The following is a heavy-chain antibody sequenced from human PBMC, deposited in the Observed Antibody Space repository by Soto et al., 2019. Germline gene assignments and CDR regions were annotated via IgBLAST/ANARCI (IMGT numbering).Heavy chain of an antibody. CDR3: AREGHPI. CDR2: IIPILGIA. CDR1: GGTFSSYT. V-gene: IGHV1-69*08. Sequence: QVQLVQSGAEVKKPGSSVKVSCKATGGTFSSYTMSWVRQAPGQGLEWMGRIIPILGIANYAQKFQGRVTITADKSTSTAYMELSSLRSEDTGVYYRAREGHPIWGQGTLVTVSA. J-gene: IGHJ4*02.